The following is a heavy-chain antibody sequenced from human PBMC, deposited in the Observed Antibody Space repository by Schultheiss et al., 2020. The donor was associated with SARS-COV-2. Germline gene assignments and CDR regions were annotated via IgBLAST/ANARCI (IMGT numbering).Heavy chain of an antibody. CDR1: GGSISSSSYY. J-gene: IGHJ5*02. Sequence: SETLSLTCTVSGGSISSSSYYWGWIRQPPGKGLEWIGSIYYSGSTYYNPSLKSRVTISVDTSKNQFSLKLSSVTAADTAVYYCARHCRKILEWLNWFDPWGQGTLVTVSS. V-gene: IGHV4-39*01. CDR3: ARHCRKILEWLNWFDP. D-gene: IGHD3-3*01. CDR2: IYYSGST.